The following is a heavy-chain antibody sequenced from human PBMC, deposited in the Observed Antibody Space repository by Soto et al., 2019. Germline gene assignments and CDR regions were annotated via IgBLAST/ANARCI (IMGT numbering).Heavy chain of an antibody. D-gene: IGHD3-3*01. J-gene: IGHJ4*02. CDR3: ARRLHDYDFWSGYYGTNFDY. CDR1: GGSFSGYY. V-gene: IGHV4-34*01. CDR2: INHSGST. Sequence: QVQLQQWGAGLLKPSETLSLTCAVYGGSFSGYYWSWIRQPPGTGLERIGEINHSGSTNFNPSLKSRVTISVDTSKTQFSLKLSSVTAADTAVYYCARRLHDYDFWSGYYGTNFDYCGQGTLVTVSS.